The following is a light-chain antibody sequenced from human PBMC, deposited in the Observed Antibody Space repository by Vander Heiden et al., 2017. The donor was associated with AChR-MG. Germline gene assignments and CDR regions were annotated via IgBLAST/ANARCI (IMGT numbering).Light chain of an antibody. Sequence: QSALTQPASVSASPGQSITISCTGTSSNIGGYHYVSWYQQHPGKAPKLIIFDVSNRPSGVSNRFSGSKSVNTASLTISGLQAEDEADYYCNSYGSGTTVLFGGGTKLTVL. J-gene: IGLJ2*01. CDR3: NSYGSGTTVL. V-gene: IGLV2-14*03. CDR1: SSNIGGYHY. CDR2: DVS.